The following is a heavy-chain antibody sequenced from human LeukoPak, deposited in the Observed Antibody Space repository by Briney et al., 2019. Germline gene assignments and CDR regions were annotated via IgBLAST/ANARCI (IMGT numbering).Heavy chain of an antibody. CDR2: IKQDGSEK. V-gene: IGHV3-7*01. CDR1: GFTFSSYG. J-gene: IGHJ4*02. D-gene: IGHD3-22*01. CDR3: ARDTVTYYYDSSGYYFDY. Sequence: GGSLRLSCAASGFTFSSYGMHWVRQAPGKGLEWVANIKQDGSEKYYVDSVKGRFTISRDNAKNSLYLQMNSLRAEDTAVYYCARDTVTYYYDSSGYYFDYWGQGTLVTVSS.